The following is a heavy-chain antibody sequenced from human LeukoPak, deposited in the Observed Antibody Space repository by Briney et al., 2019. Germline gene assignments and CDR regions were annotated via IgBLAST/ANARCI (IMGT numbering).Heavy chain of an antibody. CDR1: GFTFSSYG. Sequence: PGGSLRLSCAASGFTFSSYGMHWVRQAPGKGLEWVAVISYDGSNKYYADSVKGRFTISRDNSKNTLYLQMNSLRAEDTAVYFCAGASQWLAFDYWGQGTLVTVSS. D-gene: IGHD6-19*01. CDR2: ISYDGSNK. V-gene: IGHV3-30*03. J-gene: IGHJ4*02. CDR3: AGASQWLAFDY.